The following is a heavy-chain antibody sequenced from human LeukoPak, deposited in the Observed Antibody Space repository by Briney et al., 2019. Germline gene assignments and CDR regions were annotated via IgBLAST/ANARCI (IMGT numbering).Heavy chain of an antibody. CDR1: GFTFSSYE. D-gene: IGHD1-26*01. CDR3: ARVGGSYFLDV. Sequence: GGSLRLSCAASGFTFSSYEMNWVRQAPGKGLEWVANIKQDGSEKYYVDSVKGRFTISRDNAKNSLYLQMNSLRAEDTAVYYCARVGGSYFLDVWGKGTTVTVSS. V-gene: IGHV3-7*01. J-gene: IGHJ6*03. CDR2: IKQDGSEK.